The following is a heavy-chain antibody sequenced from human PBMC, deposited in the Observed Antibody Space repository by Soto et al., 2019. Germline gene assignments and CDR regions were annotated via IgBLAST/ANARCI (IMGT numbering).Heavy chain of an antibody. CDR2: ISGLGSST. D-gene: IGHD1-26*01. Sequence: EVQLLESGGGLIQPGGSLRLSCAVSGFTFRAYSMSWVRQAPGKRLEWVSGISGLGSSTYYADSVKGRFTISRANAKNTLCLQVSSLRAEDTAVYYCAHSTRNTGELYYFDYWGQGTLLIVSS. CDR3: AHSTRNTGELYYFDY. CDR1: GFTFRAYS. J-gene: IGHJ4*02. V-gene: IGHV3-23*01.